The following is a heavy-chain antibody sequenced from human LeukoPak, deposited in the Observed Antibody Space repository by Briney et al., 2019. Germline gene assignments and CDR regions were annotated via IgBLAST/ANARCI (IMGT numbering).Heavy chain of an antibody. CDR1: GYTFISYH. CDR3: ARRYGSGSYDY. CDR2: ISAYNGNT. Sequence: ASVTVSFKASGYTFISYHISWVRQAPGQGLEWMGWISAYNGNTNYAQKTQGRAAMTTDTSTSTAYMELRSLRSDDTAVYYCARRYGSGSYDYWGQGTLVTVSS. D-gene: IGHD3-10*01. V-gene: IGHV1-18*01. J-gene: IGHJ4*02.